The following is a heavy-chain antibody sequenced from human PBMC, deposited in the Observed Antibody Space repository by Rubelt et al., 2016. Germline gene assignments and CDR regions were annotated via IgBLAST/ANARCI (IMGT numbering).Heavy chain of an antibody. J-gene: IGHJ2*01. CDR2: IYWDDDK. D-gene: IGHD3-10*01. CDR1: GFSLSTSGVG. CDR3: AHRRWDRGDSEYFDL. Sequence: QITLKESGPTLVKPTQTLTLTCTFSGFSLSTSGVGVGWIRQPPGKALEWLALIYWDDDKRYSPSLKSRRTITKDTSKNQVVLTMTNMDPVDTATYYCAHRRWDRGDSEYFDLWGRGTLVTVSS. V-gene: IGHV2-5*02.